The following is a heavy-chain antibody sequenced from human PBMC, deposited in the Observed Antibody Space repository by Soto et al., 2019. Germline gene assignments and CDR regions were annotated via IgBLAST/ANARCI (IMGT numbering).Heavy chain of an antibody. CDR3: ARDITGTTRGLAYYYGMDV. CDR1: GYTFTGYY. CDR2: INPNSGGT. D-gene: IGHD1-7*01. V-gene: IGHV1-2*04. Sequence: ASVKVSCKASGYTFTGYYMHWVRQAPGQGLEWMGWINPNSGGTNYAQKFQGWVTMTRDTSISTAYMELSRLRSDDTAVYYCARDITGTTRGLAYYYGMDVWGQGTTVTVSS. J-gene: IGHJ6*02.